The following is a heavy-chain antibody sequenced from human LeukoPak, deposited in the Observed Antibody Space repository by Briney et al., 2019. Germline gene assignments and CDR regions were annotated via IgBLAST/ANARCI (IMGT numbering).Heavy chain of an antibody. V-gene: IGHV1-69*13. CDR3: AGEGMATNHIDY. Sequence: SVKVSCKASGGTFSSYAISWVRQAPGQGLEWMGGIIPIFGTANYAQKFQGRVTITADESTSTAYMELSSLRSEDTAVYYCAGEGMATNHIDYWGQGTLVTVSS. CDR2: IIPIFGTA. D-gene: IGHD5-24*01. CDR1: GGTFSSYA. J-gene: IGHJ4*02.